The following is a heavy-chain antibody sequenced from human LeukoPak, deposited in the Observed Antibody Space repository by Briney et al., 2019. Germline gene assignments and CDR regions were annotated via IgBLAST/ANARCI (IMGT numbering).Heavy chain of an antibody. Sequence: GGSLRLSCAASGFTVSSNYMSWVRQTPGRGLEWLSIIYSGGDTYYPDSLKGRFTISRDNSKNTLYLQMNSLRAEDTAVYYCARDEAGIYDYWGQGTLVTVSS. J-gene: IGHJ4*02. CDR3: ARDEAGIYDY. V-gene: IGHV3-66*01. CDR2: IYSGGDT. CDR1: GFTVSSNY. D-gene: IGHD6-13*01.